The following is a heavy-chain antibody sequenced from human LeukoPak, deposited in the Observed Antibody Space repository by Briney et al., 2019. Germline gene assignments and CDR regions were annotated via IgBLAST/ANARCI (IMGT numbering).Heavy chain of an antibody. CDR3: ARPSPPGDGYNPPDH. D-gene: IGHD5-24*01. Sequence: GGSLRLSCVVSGFNFDNFAMHWVRQPLGKGLEWVAVISHDGRTKYYADSMKGRITISRDNSKNTLFLQMNNLRSEDTAVYFCARPSPPGDGYNPPDHWGQGTLITVSS. V-gene: IGHV3-30*04. CDR2: ISHDGRTK. CDR1: GFNFDNFA. J-gene: IGHJ4*02.